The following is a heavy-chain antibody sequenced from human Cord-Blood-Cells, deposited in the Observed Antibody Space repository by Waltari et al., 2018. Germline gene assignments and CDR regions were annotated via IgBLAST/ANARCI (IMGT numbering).Heavy chain of an antibody. V-gene: IGHV1-3*01. CDR2: FNAGNGNT. D-gene: IGHD2-2*01. Sequence: QVQLVQSGAEVKKPGASVKVSCKASGYPFTSYALHCLRQAPGQRLEWMGWFNAGNGNTKYSQKFQGRVTITRDTSASTAYMELSSLTSEDTAVEYCAREGGDIVVGPAARSWHAFEIWGQGTMVTGAS. J-gene: IGHJ3*02. CDR3: AREGGDIVVGPAARSWHAFEI. CDR1: GYPFTSYA.